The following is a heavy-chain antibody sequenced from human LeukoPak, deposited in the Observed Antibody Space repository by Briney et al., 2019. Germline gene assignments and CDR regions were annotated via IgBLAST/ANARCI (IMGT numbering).Heavy chain of an antibody. V-gene: IGHV3-53*05. Sequence: GGSLRLSCAASGFTVSSNYMSWVRQAPGKGLEWVSVIYSGGSTYYADSVKGRFTISRDNSKNTLYLQMNSRRAEDTAVYYCAKDQGHILTGFYYYYMDVWGKGTTVTISS. CDR1: GFTVSSNY. D-gene: IGHD3-9*01. J-gene: IGHJ6*03. CDR2: IYSGGST. CDR3: AKDQGHILTGFYYYYMDV.